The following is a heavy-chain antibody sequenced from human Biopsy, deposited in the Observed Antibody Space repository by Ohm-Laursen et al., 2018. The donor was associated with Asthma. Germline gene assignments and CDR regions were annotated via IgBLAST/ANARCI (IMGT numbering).Heavy chain of an antibody. CDR1: GFTFSGYT. CDR3: ARDAPTGGYIDY. D-gene: IGHD7-27*01. J-gene: IGHJ4*02. CDR2: ITSSSSYI. Sequence: SLRLSCTASGFTFSGYTMNWVRQAPGKGLEWVSSITSSSSYIFYADSVKGRFTISRDNPRNSLYLQINSLRAEDTAVYYCARDAPTGGYIDYWGLGTLVTVSS. V-gene: IGHV3-21*01.